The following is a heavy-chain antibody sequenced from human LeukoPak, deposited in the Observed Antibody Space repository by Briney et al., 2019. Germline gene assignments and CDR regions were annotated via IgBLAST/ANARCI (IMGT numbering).Heavy chain of an antibody. Sequence: GGSLRLSCAASGFTFSSYEMNWVRQAPGKGLEWVSYISSSSSYIYYADSVKGRFTISRDNAKNSLYLQMNSLRAEDTAMYYCARAWTPDYFDYWGQGTLVTVSS. CDR2: ISSSSSYI. J-gene: IGHJ4*02. V-gene: IGHV3-21*05. CDR1: GFTFSSYE. CDR3: ARAWTPDYFDY. D-gene: IGHD1-1*01.